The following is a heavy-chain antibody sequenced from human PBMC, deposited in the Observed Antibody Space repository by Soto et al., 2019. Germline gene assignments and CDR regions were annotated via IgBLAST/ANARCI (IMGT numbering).Heavy chain of an antibody. D-gene: IGHD2-15*01. J-gene: IGHJ4*02. V-gene: IGHV3-7*01. CDR1: GVSFSAIW. Sequence: EVQLVESGGSLVQPGGSLRLSCAASGVSFSAIWMSWVRQIPGKGLEWVANINQDGSEKQYVDSVKGRFTISRDNAKNSLFLLMNSLRADDSAVYYCARDRGWNIVVIPASFDLWGRGALVSVSS. CDR3: ARDRGWNIVVIPASFDL. CDR2: INQDGSEK.